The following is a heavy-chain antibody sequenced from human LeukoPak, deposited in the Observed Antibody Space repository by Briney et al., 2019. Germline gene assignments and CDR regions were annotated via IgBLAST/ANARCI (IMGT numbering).Heavy chain of an antibody. D-gene: IGHD2/OR15-2a*01. Sequence: SETLSLTCAVSGGSISTYYWSWIRQPPGKGLEWIGHVYYSGSTSYNSSLKSRVTISVDTATNQFSLKLRSVTAADTAVYYCARDFSAAFDIWGQGTMVTVSS. CDR3: ARDFSAAFDI. CDR2: VYYSGST. V-gene: IGHV4-59*01. J-gene: IGHJ3*02. CDR1: GGSISTYY.